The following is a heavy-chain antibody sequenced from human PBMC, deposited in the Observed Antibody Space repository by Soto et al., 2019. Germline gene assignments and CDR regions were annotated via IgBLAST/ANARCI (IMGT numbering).Heavy chain of an antibody. V-gene: IGHV3-21*06. CDR1: GFSFSSYT. CDR3: VRAYGDYYCFDF. CDR2: INSISNYI. D-gene: IGHD4-17*01. J-gene: IGHJ4*02. Sequence: EVQLVESGGGLVKPGGSLRLSCAASGFSFSSYTMTWVRQAPGKGLEWVSSINSISNYIYYAESVRGRFTISRDNAKNSLYLQMNSLRAEDTALYYCVRAYGDYYCFDFWGQGTLVTVSS.